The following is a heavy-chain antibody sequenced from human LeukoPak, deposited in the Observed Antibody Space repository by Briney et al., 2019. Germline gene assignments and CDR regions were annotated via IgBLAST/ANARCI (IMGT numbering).Heavy chain of an antibody. J-gene: IGHJ1*01. V-gene: IGHV1-69*04. Sequence: PVKVSCKASGGTFTKYVISWVREAPGQGLEWMGRFIPVHDTANYAHKFQGRVILTADKSTSTAYMELTSLRSEDTAVYYCAMLGVIPDWGQGTLITVSS. D-gene: IGHD2-21*01. CDR2: FIPVHDTA. CDR3: AMLGVIPD. CDR1: GGTFTKYV.